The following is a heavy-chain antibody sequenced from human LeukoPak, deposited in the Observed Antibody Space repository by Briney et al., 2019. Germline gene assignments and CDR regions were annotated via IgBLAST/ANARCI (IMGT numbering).Heavy chain of an antibody. D-gene: IGHD3-22*01. CDR2: INPSGGST. CDR3: ARDRVTYYYDSSGLRPVLFDY. V-gene: IGHV1-46*01. Sequence: ASVEVSCKASGYTFTGYYMHWVRQAPGQGLEWMGWINPSGGSTSYAQKFQGRVTMTRDTSTSTVYMELSSLRSEDTAVYYCARDRVTYYYDSSGLRPVLFDYWGQGTLVTVSS. CDR1: GYTFTGYY. J-gene: IGHJ4*02.